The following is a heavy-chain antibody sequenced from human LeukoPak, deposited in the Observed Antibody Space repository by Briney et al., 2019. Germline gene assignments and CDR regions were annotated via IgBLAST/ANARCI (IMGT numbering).Heavy chain of an antibody. V-gene: IGHV3-53*01. D-gene: IGHD3-22*01. CDR1: GFTLSSNS. J-gene: IGHJ4*02. CDR3: ARRAGDYSHPYDY. CDR2: IYSGGST. Sequence: TGGSLRLSCTVSGFTLSSNSMSWVRQAPGKGLEWVSFIYSGGSTHNSDSVKGRFTISRDNSKNTLYLQMNSLRAEDTAVYYCARRAGDYSHPYDYWGQGTLVTVSS.